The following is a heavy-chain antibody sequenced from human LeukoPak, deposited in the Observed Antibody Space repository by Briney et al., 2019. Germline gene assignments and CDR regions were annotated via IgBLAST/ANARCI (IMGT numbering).Heavy chain of an antibody. Sequence: SETLSLTCTVFGGSISSGSYYWSWIRQPAGKGLEWIGRIYTSGSTNYNPSLKSRVTISVDTSKNQFSLKLSSVTAADTAVYYCARVEVGWFDPWGQGTLVTVSS. J-gene: IGHJ5*02. CDR1: GGSISSGSYY. V-gene: IGHV4-61*02. CDR2: IYTSGST. CDR3: ARVEVGWFDP.